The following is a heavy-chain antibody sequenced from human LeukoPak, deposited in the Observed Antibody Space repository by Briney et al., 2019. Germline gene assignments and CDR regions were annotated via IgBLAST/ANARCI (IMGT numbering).Heavy chain of an antibody. CDR3: ARVYCSGNSCYGPFDY. D-gene: IGHD2-15*01. CDR2: VWYDGSKK. J-gene: IGHJ4*02. V-gene: IGHV3-33*01. CDR1: GFTFSSYG. Sequence: PGGSLRLSCAASGFTFSSYGMHWVRQAPGKGLEWVAIVWYDGSKKYYAESVKGRFTISRDNSKNTLYLQMNSLRAEDTAVYYCARVYCSGNSCYGPFDYWGQGVLVTVSS.